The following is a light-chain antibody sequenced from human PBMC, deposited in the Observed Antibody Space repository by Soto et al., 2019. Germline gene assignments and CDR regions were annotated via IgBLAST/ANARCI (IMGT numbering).Light chain of an antibody. CDR2: AAS. V-gene: IGKV3-20*01. CDR1: QSVTVNS. J-gene: IGKJ3*01. Sequence: EILLTQSPSTLSLSPGEGVTLSCRASQSVTVNSLAWYQQKPGQAPRLLIYAASTRAAADPDRFTGSGSGTDFALTISRLEPEDFGVYYCQQYGDSPLTSGPGTKVDIK. CDR3: QQYGDSPLT.